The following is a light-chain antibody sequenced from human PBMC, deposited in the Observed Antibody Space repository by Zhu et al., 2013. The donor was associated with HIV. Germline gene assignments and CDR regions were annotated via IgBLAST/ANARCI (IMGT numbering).Light chain of an antibody. V-gene: IGKV1-39*01. CDR1: QDINRY. Sequence: DIQLTQSPSFLSASVGDRVTITCRASQDINRYLAWYQQKPGKPPKLLVYAASTTQSGVPSRFGGRGSGTEFTLTISSLQPEDFATYFCQQSYSTPFTFGPGTKVNIK. CDR3: QQSYSTPFT. J-gene: IGKJ3*01. CDR2: AAS.